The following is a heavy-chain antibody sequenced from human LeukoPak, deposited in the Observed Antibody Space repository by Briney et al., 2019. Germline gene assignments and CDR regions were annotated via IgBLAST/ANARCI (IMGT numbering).Heavy chain of an antibody. CDR3: ARTVEGHFDF. J-gene: IGHJ4*02. CDR2: ISTAGNLI. V-gene: IGHV3-21*01. D-gene: IGHD5-24*01. CDR1: AFTFKTYT. Sequence: GGSLRLSCVASAFTFKTYTLNWVRQTPGKGLEWVSYISTAGNLINYADSVRGRFTISRDNAKNSLYLYMSSLTPEDTAVYYCARTVEGHFDFRGQGTLVIVSS.